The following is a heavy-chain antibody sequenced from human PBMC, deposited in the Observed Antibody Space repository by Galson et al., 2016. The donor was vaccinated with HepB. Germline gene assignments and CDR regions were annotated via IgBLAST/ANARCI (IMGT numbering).Heavy chain of an antibody. Sequence: SLRLSCAASGFSFHNYAMHWVRQAPGKGLEWVAVISYDGTNKYHADSVKGRFTISRDNSKNMLFLQMNSLRAEDTAVYYCARAGRCRESSVYYGMDVWGKGTTVTVSS. CDR2: ISYDGTNK. CDR1: GFSFHNYA. CDR3: ARAGRCRESSVYYGMDV. D-gene: IGHD3-10*01. V-gene: IGHV3-30-3*01. J-gene: IGHJ6*04.